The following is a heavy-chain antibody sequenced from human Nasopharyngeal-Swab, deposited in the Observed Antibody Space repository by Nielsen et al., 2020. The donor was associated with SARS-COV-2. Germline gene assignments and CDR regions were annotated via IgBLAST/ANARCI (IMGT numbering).Heavy chain of an antibody. Sequence: GGSLRLSCAVSGLTVSSTYMSWVRQAPGKGLEWVSVTEIGGTTHYADSVKGRFSISRDSSTNTLYLQMNNVRAEDTAWYYCVRHTGGFYGSSDYWGQGQLVTVSS. V-gene: IGHV3-53*01. J-gene: IGHJ4*02. CDR1: GLTVSSTY. CDR2: TEIGGTT. CDR3: VRHTGGFYGSSDY. D-gene: IGHD2/OR15-2a*01.